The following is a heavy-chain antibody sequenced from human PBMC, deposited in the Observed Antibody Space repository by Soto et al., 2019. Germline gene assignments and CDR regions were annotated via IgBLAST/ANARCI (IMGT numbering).Heavy chain of an antibody. V-gene: IGHV4-34*01. D-gene: IGHD3-10*01. CDR3: ARDKITCLFDY. CDR2: INHSGST. J-gene: IGHJ4*02. CDR1: GGSFSGYY. Sequence: QVQLQQWGAGLLKPSETLSLTCAVYGGSFSGYYWTWIRQPPGTGLEWIGEINHSGSTNYNPSLKSRVTISVDTSTNQFSLKLTAVTAADTAVYYCARDKITCLFDYWGQGTLVTVSS.